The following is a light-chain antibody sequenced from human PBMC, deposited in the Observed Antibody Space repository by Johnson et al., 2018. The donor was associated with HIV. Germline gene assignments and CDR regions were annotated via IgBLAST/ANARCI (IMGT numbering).Light chain of an antibody. CDR1: SSNIGNNY. CDR3: GTWDSSLSANV. V-gene: IGLV1-51*01. J-gene: IGLJ1*01. Sequence: QPVLTQPPSVSAAPGQKVTISCSGSSSNIGNNYVSWYQQVPGTAPKLLIYDNNKRPSGIPDRFSGSKSGTSATLGITGLQTGDEADYYCGTWDSSLSANVFGTGTKVTFL. CDR2: DNN.